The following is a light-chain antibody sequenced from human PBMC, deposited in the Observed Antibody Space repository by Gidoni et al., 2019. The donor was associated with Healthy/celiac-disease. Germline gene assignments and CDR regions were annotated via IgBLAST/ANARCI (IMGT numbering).Light chain of an antibody. J-gene: IGKJ2*01. CDR2: GAS. CDR3: QQYGSSGT. V-gene: IGKV3-20*01. Sequence: EIVLTQSPGTLSLSPGERATLSCRASQSVSSSYLAWYQQKPGKAPRLLIYGASSRATGIPDRFSGSGSGTDFTLTISRLEPEDFAVYYCQQYGSSGTFXQXTKLEIK. CDR1: QSVSSSY.